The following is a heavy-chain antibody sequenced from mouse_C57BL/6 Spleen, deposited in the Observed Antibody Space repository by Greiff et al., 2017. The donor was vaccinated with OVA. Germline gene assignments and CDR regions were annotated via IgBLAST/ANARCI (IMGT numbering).Heavy chain of an antibody. Sequence: EVMLVESEGGLVQPGSSMKLSCTASGFTFSDYYMAWVRQVPEKGLEWVANINYDGSSTYYLDSLKSRFIISRDNAKNILYLQMSSLKSEETATYYCARGDCYGYGMDYWGQGTSVTVSS. CDR3: ARGDCYGYGMDY. D-gene: IGHD2-2*01. J-gene: IGHJ4*01. CDR2: INYDGSST. V-gene: IGHV5-16*01. CDR1: GFTFSDYY.